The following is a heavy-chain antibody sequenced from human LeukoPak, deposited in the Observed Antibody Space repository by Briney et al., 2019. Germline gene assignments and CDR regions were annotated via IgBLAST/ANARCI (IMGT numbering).Heavy chain of an antibody. V-gene: IGHV3-48*04. Sequence: GGSLRLSCAASGFTFSSYSMNWVRQAPGEGLEWISYISTSGTTIYYADSVKGRFTISRDNAKNSLYLQMNSLRAEDTAVYYCARDLANCDGDCSDWYFDLWGRGTLVTVSS. CDR1: GFTFSSYS. CDR3: ARDLANCDGDCSDWYFDL. CDR2: ISTSGTTI. J-gene: IGHJ2*01. D-gene: IGHD2-21*02.